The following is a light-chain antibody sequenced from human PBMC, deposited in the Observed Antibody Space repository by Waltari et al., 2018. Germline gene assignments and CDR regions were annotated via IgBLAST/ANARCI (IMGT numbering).Light chain of an antibody. V-gene: IGLV1-51*01. CDR2: DDN. CDR3: GARDSSLFIVL. J-gene: IGLJ2*01. CDR1: SSDIGGNY. Sequence: QSVLTQPPSVSAAPGQKVTISCSGSSSDIGGNYVSWYQQLPGTAPKHLIYDDNKRPVWSADRFCSSKSGTLSTLFITGLQTGDESDYYCGARDSSLFIVLFGGGTKLTVL.